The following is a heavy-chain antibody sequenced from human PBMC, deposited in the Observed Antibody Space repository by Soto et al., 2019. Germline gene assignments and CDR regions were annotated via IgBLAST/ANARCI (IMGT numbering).Heavy chain of an antibody. CDR2: KSISGST. Sequence: SETLSLTCTVSGASMIDYFWTWSRLPAGQRLEWIGRKSISGSTDYNPSLKGRASMSVDTSKNQFSLRLISVTAADTALYYCARSLGSAAGWSFDVWGQGILVTVSS. J-gene: IGHJ4*02. D-gene: IGHD3-16*01. V-gene: IGHV4-4*07. CDR1: GASMIDYF. CDR3: ARSLGSAAGWSFDV.